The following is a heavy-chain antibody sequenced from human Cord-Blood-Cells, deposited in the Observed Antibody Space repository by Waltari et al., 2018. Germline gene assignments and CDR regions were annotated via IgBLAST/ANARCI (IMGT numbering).Heavy chain of an antibody. CDR1: GYTFPGYY. Sequence: QVQLVQSGAEVKKPGASVKVSCTASGYTFPGYYMPWVRQAPGQGLEWMGWINPNSGGTNYAQKFQGRVTMTRDTSISTAYMELSRLRSDDTAVYYCARVDKTTVTTDYWGQGTLVTVSS. V-gene: IGHV1-2*02. J-gene: IGHJ4*02. CDR3: ARVDKTTVTTDY. CDR2: INPNSGGT. D-gene: IGHD4-17*01.